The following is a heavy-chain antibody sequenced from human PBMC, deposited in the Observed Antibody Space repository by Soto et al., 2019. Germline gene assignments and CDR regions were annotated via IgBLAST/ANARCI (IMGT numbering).Heavy chain of an antibody. Sequence: EVQLVASGGGLVQPGGSLRLSCAASGFTVSNNYMRWVRQAPGKGLEWVSLIYSGGATYYADSVKGRFTISRDNSKNPLYLLMNRLRAEDTALYYCARDGTYNWVGGQGILVTVSS. D-gene: IGHD1-1*01. J-gene: IGHJ4*02. CDR2: IYSGGAT. V-gene: IGHV3-66*01. CDR3: ARDGTYNWV. CDR1: GFTVSNNY.